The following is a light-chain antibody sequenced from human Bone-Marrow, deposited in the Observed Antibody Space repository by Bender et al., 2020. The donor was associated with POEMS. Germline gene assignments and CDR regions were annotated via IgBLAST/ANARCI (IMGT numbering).Light chain of an antibody. J-gene: IGLJ3*02. CDR1: SSDVGGYKY. CDR3: TSYADNSVWV. Sequence: QSALTQPPSASGSPGQSVTISCTGTSSDVGGYKYVSWYQQSPGKAPKLMIYEVTKRPSGVSNRFSGSRSGSTASLTVSGLQAEDEADYYCTSYADNSVWVFGGGTKLTVL. V-gene: IGLV2-8*01. CDR2: EVT.